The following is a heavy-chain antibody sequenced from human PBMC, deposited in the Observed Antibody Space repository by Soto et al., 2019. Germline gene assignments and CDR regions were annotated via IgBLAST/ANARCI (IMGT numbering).Heavy chain of an antibody. D-gene: IGHD5-18*01. Sequence: EVQLVESGGNLVQPGGSLRLSCAASGFNFRGHNMNWVRQAPGKGLQWVAHITSGATNLYYADSVKGRFTISRNDATNSLFLQMNSLRDEDTAVYYCSREGYGWGDYWGQGTRVTVSS. CDR1: GFNFRGHN. V-gene: IGHV3-48*02. CDR3: SREGYGWGDY. CDR2: ITSGATNL. J-gene: IGHJ4*02.